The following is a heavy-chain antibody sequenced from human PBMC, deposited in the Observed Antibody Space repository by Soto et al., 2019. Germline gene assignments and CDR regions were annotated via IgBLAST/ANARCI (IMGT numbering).Heavy chain of an antibody. D-gene: IGHD5-18*01. Sequence: EVQLVESGGGLVQPGGSLRLSCAASGFTFSSYWMSWVRQAPGKGLEWVANIKQDGSEKYYVDSVKGRFTISRDNAKNSLYLQMNGLRADDTAVYYCVPEWDTAMVTPLSDYWGQGTLVTVSS. V-gene: IGHV3-7*05. CDR1: GFTFSSYW. CDR2: IKQDGSEK. CDR3: VPEWDTAMVTPLSDY. J-gene: IGHJ4*02.